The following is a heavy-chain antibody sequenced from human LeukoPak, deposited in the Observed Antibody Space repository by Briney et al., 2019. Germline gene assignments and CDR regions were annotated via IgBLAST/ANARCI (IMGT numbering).Heavy chain of an antibody. J-gene: IGHJ4*02. CDR3: ASGPKEGWIDY. CDR1: GGSFSDYY. V-gene: IGHV4-34*01. Sequence: SETLSLTCAVYGGSFSDYYWSWIRQPPGKGLEWIGEINHSGSTNYNPSLKSRVTMSVDKSKNQFSLKLSSVTAADTAVYYCASGPKEGWIDYWGQGTLVTVSS. CDR2: INHSGST. D-gene: IGHD6-19*01.